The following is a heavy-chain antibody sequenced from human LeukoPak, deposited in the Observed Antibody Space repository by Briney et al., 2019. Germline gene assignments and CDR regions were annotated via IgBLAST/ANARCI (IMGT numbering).Heavy chain of an antibody. CDR1: GFSFSNYG. J-gene: IGHJ3*02. CDR2: IRYDGGNE. V-gene: IGHV3-30*02. Sequence: GGSLRLSCAASGFSFSNYGMHWVRQAPGKGLEWVAYIRYDGGNEYYGDSVKGRFTVSRESSSNTLFLQMDSLQPEDTANYFCAKDQGSHANHVSDGLDIWGQGTMVTVSS. D-gene: IGHD1-14*01. CDR3: AKDQGSHANHVSDGLDI.